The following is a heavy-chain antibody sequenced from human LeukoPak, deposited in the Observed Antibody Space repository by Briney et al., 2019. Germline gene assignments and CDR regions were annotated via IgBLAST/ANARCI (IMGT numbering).Heavy chain of an antibody. D-gene: IGHD3-22*01. V-gene: IGHV1-18*01. CDR3: AKGDYYDSDGPGPFEP. CDR1: GYTFTSYG. CDR2: ISAYNGNT. J-gene: IGHJ5*02. Sequence: ASVKVSCKASGYTFTSYGISWVRQAPGQGLEWMGWISAYNGNTNYAQKLQGRVTMTTDTSTSTAYMELRSLRSDDTAVYYCAKGDYYDSDGPGPFEPWGQGTLVTVSS.